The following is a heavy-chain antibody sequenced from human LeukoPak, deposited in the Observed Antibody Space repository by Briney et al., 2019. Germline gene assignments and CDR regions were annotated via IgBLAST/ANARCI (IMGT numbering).Heavy chain of an antibody. CDR1: GGSISSYY. CDR2: IYYSGNS. V-gene: IGHV4-59*01. CDR3: ATRSTGVAATFDS. D-gene: IGHD2-15*01. Sequence: SETLSLTCTVSGGSISSYYWSWIRQPPGKGLEWIGYIYYSGNSNYNPSLKSRVTISADTSKNEFSLKLSSVTAADTAIYYCATRSTGVAATFDSWGQGAPVTVSS. J-gene: IGHJ4*02.